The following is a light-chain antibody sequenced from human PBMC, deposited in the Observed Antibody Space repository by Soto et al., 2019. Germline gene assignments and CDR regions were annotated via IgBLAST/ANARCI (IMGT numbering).Light chain of an antibody. CDR1: SSDVGAYNH. Sequence: QSVLTQPASVSGSPGQSITISCTGTSSDVGAYNHVSWFQQHPGKAPKPMIYDVSNRPSGVSVRFSGSKSGNTASLTISGLQAEDEADYYCNSYTTSSTHVFGIGTKVTVL. CDR3: NSYTTSSTHV. J-gene: IGLJ1*01. CDR2: DVS. V-gene: IGLV2-14*01.